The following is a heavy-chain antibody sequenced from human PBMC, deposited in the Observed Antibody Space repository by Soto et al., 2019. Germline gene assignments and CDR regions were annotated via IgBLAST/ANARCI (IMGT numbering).Heavy chain of an antibody. CDR3: ARSGRRGYSGFSLDH. CDR2: IYPGDSDT. D-gene: IGHD5-12*01. Sequence: GESLKISCKGSGYSFTSYWIGWVRQMPGKGLEWMGIIYPGDSDTRYSPSFQGQVTISADKSISTAYLQWSSLKASDTAMYYCARSGRRGYSGFSLDHWGQGTLVTVSS. V-gene: IGHV5-51*01. J-gene: IGHJ5*02. CDR1: GYSFTSYW.